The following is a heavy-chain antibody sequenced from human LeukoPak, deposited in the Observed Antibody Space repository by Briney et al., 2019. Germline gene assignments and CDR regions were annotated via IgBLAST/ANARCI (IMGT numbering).Heavy chain of an antibody. CDR1: GYTFTSYD. V-gene: IGHV1-8*01. Sequence: ASVKVSCKASGYTFTSYDINWVRQATGQGLEWMGWMNPNSGNTGYAQKFQGRVTMTRNTSISTAYMELSILRSEDTAVYYCATQPSDVGFGEFTWWGQGTLVTVSS. CDR3: ATQPSDVGFGEFTW. D-gene: IGHD3-10*01. CDR2: MNPNSGNT. J-gene: IGHJ4*02.